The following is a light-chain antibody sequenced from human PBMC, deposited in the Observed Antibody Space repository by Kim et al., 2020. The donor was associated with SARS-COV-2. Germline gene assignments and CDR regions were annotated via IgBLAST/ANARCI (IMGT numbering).Light chain of an antibody. CDR3: CSFTSRGTWV. CDR2: EVN. Sequence: GQSFTISCTGTTRKCATFTRFPWYQQPPGTAPKLMIYEVNNRPSGVPDRFSGSKSGNTASLTISGLQADDEAVYYCCSFTSRGTWVFGGGTQLTVL. V-gene: IGLV2-18*02. CDR1: TRKCATFTR. J-gene: IGLJ3*02.